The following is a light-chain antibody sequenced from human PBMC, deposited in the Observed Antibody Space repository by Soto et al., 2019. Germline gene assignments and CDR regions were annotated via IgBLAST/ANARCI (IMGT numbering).Light chain of an antibody. V-gene: IGKV1-9*01. CDR3: QHYNSYSRT. CDR2: AAS. Sequence: IQFTQSPSSLSASEGDRDTITCRASQGISSYLAWYQQKPGKAPKLLISAASTLLGGLPSRFSGSGSGTEFTLTISSLQPDDFATYYCQHYNSYSRTFGQGSRV. CDR1: QGISSY. J-gene: IGKJ1*01.